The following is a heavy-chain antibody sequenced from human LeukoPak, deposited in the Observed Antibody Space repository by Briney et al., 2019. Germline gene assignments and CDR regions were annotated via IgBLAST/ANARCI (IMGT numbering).Heavy chain of an antibody. CDR3: ARARQQLSPIDY. Sequence: PGGSLRLSCAASGFTFSSYSMNWVRQAPGKGLEWVSSISSSSSYIYYADSVKGRFTISRDNAKNSLYLQMNSLRAEDTAVYYCARARQQLSPIDYWGQGTLVTVSS. J-gene: IGHJ4*02. D-gene: IGHD6-13*01. CDR2: ISSSSSYI. CDR1: GFTFSSYS. V-gene: IGHV3-21*01.